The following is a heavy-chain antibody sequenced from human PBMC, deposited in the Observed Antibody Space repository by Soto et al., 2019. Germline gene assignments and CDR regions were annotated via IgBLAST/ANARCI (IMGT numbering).Heavy chain of an antibody. D-gene: IGHD3-22*01. J-gene: IGHJ3*02. CDR1: GFTVSSNY. CDR2: IYSGGST. Sequence: GGSLRLSCAASGFTVSSNYMSWVRQAPGKGLEWVSVIYSGGSTYYADSVKGRFTISRDNSKNTLYLQMNSLRAEDTAVYYCAREVHLASYYDSSGYPVGAFDIWGQGTMVTVSS. V-gene: IGHV3-66*01. CDR3: AREVHLASYYDSSGYPVGAFDI.